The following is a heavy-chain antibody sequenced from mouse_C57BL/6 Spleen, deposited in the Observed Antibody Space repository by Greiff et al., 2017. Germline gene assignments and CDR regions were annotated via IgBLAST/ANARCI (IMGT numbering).Heavy chain of an antibody. V-gene: IGHV14-2*01. J-gene: IGHJ3*01. D-gene: IGHD3-2*02. CDR2: IDPEDGET. CDR3: AHSSGYLAWFAY. CDR1: GFNIKDYY. Sequence: VQLKESGAELVKPGASVKLSCTASGFNIKDYYMHWVKQRTEQGLEWIGRIDPEDGETKYAPKFQGKATITADTSSNTAYLQLSSLSSEDTAVYYCAHSSGYLAWFAYWGQGTLVTVSA.